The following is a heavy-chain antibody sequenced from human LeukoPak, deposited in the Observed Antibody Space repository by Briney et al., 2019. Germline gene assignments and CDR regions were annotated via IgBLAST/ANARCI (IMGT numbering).Heavy chain of an antibody. CDR2: IYYSGST. D-gene: IGHD5-24*01. CDR3: ARMATTDY. J-gene: IGHJ4*01. CDR1: GGSVSSSSYY. V-gene: IGHV4-61*01. Sequence: SETLSLTCTVSGGSVSSSSYYWSWIRQPPGKGPEWIGYIYYSGSTNYNPSLKSRVTISLDTSKNQFSLKLTSVTAADTAVYYCARMATTDYWGQGTLVTVSS.